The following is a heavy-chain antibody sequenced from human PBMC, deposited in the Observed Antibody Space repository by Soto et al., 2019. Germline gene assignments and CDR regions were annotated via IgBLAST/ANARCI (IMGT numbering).Heavy chain of an antibody. Sequence: GGSLRLSCAASGFTFSSYSMNWVRRAPGKGLEWVSYISSSSSTIYYADSVKGRFTISRDNAKNSLYLQMNSLRAEDTAVYYCATLLWFGELANWFDPWGQGTLVTVSS. V-gene: IGHV3-48*01. CDR1: GFTFSSYS. D-gene: IGHD3-10*01. CDR3: ATLLWFGELANWFDP. CDR2: ISSSSSTI. J-gene: IGHJ5*02.